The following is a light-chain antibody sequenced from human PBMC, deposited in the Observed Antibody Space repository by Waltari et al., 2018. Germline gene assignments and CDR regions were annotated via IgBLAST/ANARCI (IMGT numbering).Light chain of an antibody. CDR3: QTGGHGTWV. J-gene: IGLJ3*02. CDR2: VNSDGSH. V-gene: IGLV4-69*01. Sequence: QQPEMGPRFLMKVNSDGSHTKGVEIPDRFSGSSSGADRYLTISSVQSEDEADYYCQTGGHGTWVFGGGTKLTVL.